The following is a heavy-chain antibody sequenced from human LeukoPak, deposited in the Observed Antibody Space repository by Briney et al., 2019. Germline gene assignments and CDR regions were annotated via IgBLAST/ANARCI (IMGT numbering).Heavy chain of an antibody. Sequence: SETLSLTCAVYGRSFSGYYWSWIRQPPGKGLEWIGEINHSGSTNYNPSLKSRVTISVDTSKNQFSLKLSSVTAADTAVYYCARGQTIVGATGDFWGQGTLVTVSS. D-gene: IGHD1-26*01. CDR3: ARGQTIVGATGDF. CDR2: INHSGST. V-gene: IGHV4-34*01. CDR1: GRSFSGYY. J-gene: IGHJ4*02.